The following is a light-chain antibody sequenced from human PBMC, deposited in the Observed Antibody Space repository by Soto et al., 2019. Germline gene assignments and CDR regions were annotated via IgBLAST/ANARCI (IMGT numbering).Light chain of an antibody. CDR3: QQTLGTPQT. Sequence: DIQMPQSPSSLSACVGDRVALNCRASQSITSYLNWYQQRPGKAPDLLIHGASTLQSGVPPRFSGSGSGTEFTLTISSLQPEDVATYYCQQTLGTPQTFGQGTRVDIK. J-gene: IGKJ1*01. CDR2: GAS. V-gene: IGKV1-39*01. CDR1: QSITSY.